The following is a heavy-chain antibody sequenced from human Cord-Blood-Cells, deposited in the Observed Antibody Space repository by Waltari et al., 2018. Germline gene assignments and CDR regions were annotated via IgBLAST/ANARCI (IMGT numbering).Heavy chain of an antibody. CDR1: GYPFTGYN. Sequence: QVPLVQSGAEVQKPGASVKVSCKASGYPFTGYNMHGMRQAPGQGLEVMGWINPNSGGTNYAQKFQGRVTMTRDTSISTAYMELSRLRSDDTAVYYCARVVSVVVPAAIDYWGQGTLVTVSS. CDR3: ARVVSVVVPAAIDY. J-gene: IGHJ4*02. D-gene: IGHD2-2*01. CDR2: INPNSGGT. V-gene: IGHV1-2*02.